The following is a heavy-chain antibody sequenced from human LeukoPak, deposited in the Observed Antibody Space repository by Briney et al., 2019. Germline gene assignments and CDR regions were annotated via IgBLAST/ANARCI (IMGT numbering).Heavy chain of an antibody. D-gene: IGHD6-19*01. J-gene: IGHJ4*02. Sequence: TSETLSLTCTVSGGSISSSSYYWGWIRQPPGKGLEWIGSIYYSGSTYYNPSLKSRVTISVDTSKNQFSLKLSSVTAADTAVYYCARESSGWSIDYWGQGTLVTVSS. V-gene: IGHV4-39*07. CDR1: GGSISSSSYY. CDR3: ARESSGWSIDY. CDR2: IYYSGST.